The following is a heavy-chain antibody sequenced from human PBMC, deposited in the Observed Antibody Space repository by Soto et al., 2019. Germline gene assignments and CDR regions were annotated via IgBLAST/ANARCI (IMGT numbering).Heavy chain of an antibody. J-gene: IGHJ4*02. V-gene: IGHV3-53*01. CDR3: ARVGGVGATNRYRYYFDY. CDR2: IYSGGST. D-gene: IGHD1-26*01. Sequence: EVQLVESGGGLIQPGGSLRLSCAASGFTVSSNYMSWVRQAPGKGLEWVSVIYSGGSTYYADSVKGRFTISRDNSKNTLYLQMNSLRAEDTAVYYCARVGGVGATNRYRYYFDYWGQGTLATVSS. CDR1: GFTVSSNY.